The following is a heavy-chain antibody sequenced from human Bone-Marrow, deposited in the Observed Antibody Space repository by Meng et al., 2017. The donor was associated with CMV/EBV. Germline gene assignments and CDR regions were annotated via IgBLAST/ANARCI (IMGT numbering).Heavy chain of an antibody. CDR3: ARDGKDIVASYYYYGIDV. Sequence: SAKVSCKASGGTFSSYSISWVRQAPGQGLEWMGRIIPILGIANYAQKFQGRVTITADKSTSTAYMELSSLRPEDTAVYYCARDGKDIVASYYYYGIDVWGQGTTVTVSS. J-gene: IGHJ6*02. V-gene: IGHV1-69*04. CDR1: GGTFSSYS. D-gene: IGHD5-12*01. CDR2: IIPILGIA.